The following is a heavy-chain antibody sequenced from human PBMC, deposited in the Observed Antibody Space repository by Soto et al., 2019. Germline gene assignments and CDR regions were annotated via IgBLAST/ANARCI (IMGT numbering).Heavy chain of an antibody. J-gene: IGHJ5*02. V-gene: IGHV1-18*01. D-gene: IGHD6-19*01. CDR1: GYTFNSYG. Sequence: QVQLVQSGAEVKKPGASVKVSCKASGYTFNSYGISWVRQAPGQGLEWMGWISAYNGNTNYAQKLQGRVTMTTDTSTRTAYMELRSLISDDTAVYYCAGVQGSGWLNWFDPWGQGTPFTVSS. CDR3: AGVQGSGWLNWFDP. CDR2: ISAYNGNT.